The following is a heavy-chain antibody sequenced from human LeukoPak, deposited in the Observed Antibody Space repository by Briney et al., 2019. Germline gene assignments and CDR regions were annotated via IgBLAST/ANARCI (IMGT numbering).Heavy chain of an antibody. V-gene: IGHV3-53*01. CDR1: GFTVSNNY. CDR3: ARDWEYDAFDI. J-gene: IGHJ3*02. Sequence: PGGSLRLSCAASGFTVSNNYMSWVRQAPGKGLEWVSTIHSSGNTYFADSVKGRFTISRDNSKNTLHLQMNSLRAEDTAVYYCARDWEYDAFDIWGQGTMVTVSS. D-gene: IGHD1-26*01. CDR2: IHSSGNT.